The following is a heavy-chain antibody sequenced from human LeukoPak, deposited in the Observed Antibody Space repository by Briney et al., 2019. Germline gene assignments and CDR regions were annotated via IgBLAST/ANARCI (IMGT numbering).Heavy chain of an antibody. CDR2: INPNSGGT. V-gene: IGHV1-2*02. J-gene: IGHJ4*02. Sequence: ASVTVSCKASGYTFTGYFMHWVRQAPGQGLEWMGWINPNSGGTNYAQKFQGRVTMTRDTSISTAYMELSRLTSDDTAVYYCATTRRSNTWGLFDFWGQGTLVTVSS. CDR1: GYTFTGYF. CDR3: ATTRRSNTWGLFDF. D-gene: IGHD7-27*01.